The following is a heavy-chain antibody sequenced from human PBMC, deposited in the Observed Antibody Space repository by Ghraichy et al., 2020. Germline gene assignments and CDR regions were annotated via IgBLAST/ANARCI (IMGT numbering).Heavy chain of an antibody. CDR2: IIPIFGTA. CDR1: GGTFSSYA. Sequence: LVKVSCNASGGTFSSYAISWVRQAPGQGLEWMGGIIPIFGTANYAQKFQGRVTITADESTSTAYMELSSLRSEDTAVYYCARGVGATTYYYYYMDVWGKGTTVTVSS. V-gene: IGHV1-69*13. J-gene: IGHJ6*03. CDR3: ARGVGATTYYYYYMDV. D-gene: IGHD1-26*01.